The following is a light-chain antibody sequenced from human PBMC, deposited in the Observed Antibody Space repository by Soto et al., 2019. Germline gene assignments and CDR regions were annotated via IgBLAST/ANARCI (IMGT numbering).Light chain of an antibody. CDR1: SSNIGGNS. Sequence: QSVLTQPPSVSAAPGQKVTISCSGSSSNIGGNSVSWYQQLPGTAPKLLIYDDNKRPSGIPDRFSGSKSGTSATLGITGFQTGDDADYYCGSWDSSLSAHVFVTGTKV. CDR3: GSWDSSLSAHV. V-gene: IGLV1-51*01. CDR2: DDN. J-gene: IGLJ1*01.